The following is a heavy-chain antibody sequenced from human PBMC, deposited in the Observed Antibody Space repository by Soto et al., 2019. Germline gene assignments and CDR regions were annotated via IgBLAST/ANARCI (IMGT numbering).Heavy chain of an antibody. CDR2: IRWKSGNI. V-gene: IGHV3-9*01. D-gene: IGHD5-18*01. Sequence: PGGSRRLSCAASGFTFDDYAMDWVRQVLGAGLEGVSSIRWKSGNIAYADSVKGRFTTSRDNAENSLYLQMNSLRPEDTALYYCVRSKGGYSYGTPFDYWGQGT. CDR3: VRSKGGYSYGTPFDY. J-gene: IGHJ4*02. CDR1: GFTFDDYA.